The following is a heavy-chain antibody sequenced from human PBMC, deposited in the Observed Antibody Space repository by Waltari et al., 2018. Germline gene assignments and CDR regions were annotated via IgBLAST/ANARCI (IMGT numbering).Heavy chain of an antibody. V-gene: IGHV1-8*02. Sequence: QVQLVQSGAEVKKPGASVKVSCKASGYTFTSYDINWVRQATGQGLEWMGWMNPNSGNTGYAQKFQGRVTISRDNAKNSLYLQMNSLRAEDTAVYYCARDQTFDPWGQGTLVTVSS. J-gene: IGHJ5*02. CDR2: MNPNSGNT. CDR1: GYTFTSYD. CDR3: ARDQTFDP.